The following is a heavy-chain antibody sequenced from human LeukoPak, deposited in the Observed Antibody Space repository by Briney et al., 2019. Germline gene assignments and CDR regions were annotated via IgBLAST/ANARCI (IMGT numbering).Heavy chain of an antibody. J-gene: IGHJ4*02. Sequence: GGSLRLSCAASGFSFSSYALSWVRQAPGRGLEWVSAISDSGGRTYYADFVKGRFTISRGNSENTLFLQMSSLRAEDTATYYCAKHYGSGTYYNYFTYCGQGTLVSVSS. CDR2: ISDSGGRT. CDR1: GFSFSSYA. D-gene: IGHD3-10*01. CDR3: AKHYGSGTYYNYFTY. V-gene: IGHV3-23*01.